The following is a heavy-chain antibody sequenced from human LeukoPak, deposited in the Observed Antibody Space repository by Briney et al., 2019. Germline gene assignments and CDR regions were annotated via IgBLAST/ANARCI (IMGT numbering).Heavy chain of an antibody. D-gene: IGHD3-22*01. CDR1: GFTFSNYA. CDR3: ARDGYMEGGPDY. J-gene: IGHJ4*02. Sequence: PGGSLRLSCAASGFTFSNYAIHWVRQAPGKGLEYVSAISDNGGSTYYANSVKGRFTISRDNSKNTLYLQMDSLRVEDMAVYYCARDGYMEGGPDYWGQGTLVTVSS. V-gene: IGHV3-64*01. CDR2: ISDNGGST.